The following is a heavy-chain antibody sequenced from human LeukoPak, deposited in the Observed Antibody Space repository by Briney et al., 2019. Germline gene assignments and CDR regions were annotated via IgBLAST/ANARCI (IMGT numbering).Heavy chain of an antibody. CDR2: IYYSGST. J-gene: IGHJ6*02. Sequence: SETLSLTCTVSGGSISSSSYYWGWIRQPPGKGLEWIGSIYYSGSTYYNPSLKSRVTISVDTSKNQFSLKLSSVTAADTAVYYCARRRATPIQLWFSNYYYYGMDVWGQGTTVTVSS. CDR3: ARRRATPIQLWFSNYYYYGMDV. CDR1: GGSISSSSYY. D-gene: IGHD5-18*01. V-gene: IGHV4-39*01.